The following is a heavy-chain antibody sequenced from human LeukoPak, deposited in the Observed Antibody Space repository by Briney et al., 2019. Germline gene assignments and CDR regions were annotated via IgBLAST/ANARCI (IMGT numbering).Heavy chain of an antibody. CDR1: GGSVSSGSYY. CDR2: IYYSGST. Sequence: SETLSLTCTVSGGSVSSGSYYWNWIRQPPGKGLEWFGHIYYSGSTDYNPSLKSRVTISADTSKNQYSLKMTSVTAADTAVYYCAREPGETDEGFEYWGQGTLVTVSS. V-gene: IGHV4-61*01. CDR3: AREPGETDEGFEY. J-gene: IGHJ4*02. D-gene: IGHD1-14*01.